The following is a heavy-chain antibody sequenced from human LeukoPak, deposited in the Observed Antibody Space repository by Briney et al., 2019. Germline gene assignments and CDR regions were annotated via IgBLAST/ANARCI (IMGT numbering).Heavy chain of an antibody. CDR3: ARGSIATAY. CDR2: MNPNSGNT. J-gene: IGHJ4*02. CDR1: GFTFTTYD. V-gene: IGHV1-8*02. Sequence: ASVKVSCKASGFTFTTYDINWVRQATGQGLEWMGWMNPNSGNTGYAQKFQGRVTMTWNTSISTAYMELSSLRSEDTAVYYCARGSIATAYWGQGTLVTVSS. D-gene: IGHD6-6*01.